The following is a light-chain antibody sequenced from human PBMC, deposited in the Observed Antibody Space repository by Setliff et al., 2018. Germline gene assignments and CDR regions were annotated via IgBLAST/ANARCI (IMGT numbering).Light chain of an antibody. Sequence: QSALTQPASVSGSPGQSITISCTGTSSDVGGYNYVSWYQQHPGKATKLMIYDVSNRPSGVSNRFSGSKSGNTASLTISGLQAEDEADYYCCSYTISSTRVFGTGTKVTVL. J-gene: IGLJ1*01. CDR3: CSYTISSTRV. CDR2: DVS. V-gene: IGLV2-14*01. CDR1: SSDVGGYNY.